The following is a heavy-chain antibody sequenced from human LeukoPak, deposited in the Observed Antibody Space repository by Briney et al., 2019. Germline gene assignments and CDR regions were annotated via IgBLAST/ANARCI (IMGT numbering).Heavy chain of an antibody. V-gene: IGHV4-59*01. J-gene: IGHJ6*02. CDR1: GGSIRSYF. CDR2: IYDSGSI. CDR3: ARDVGSSSWSYYGMDV. D-gene: IGHD6-13*01. Sequence: SETLSLTCTVSGGSIRSYFWSWIRQSPGKGLEWIGYIYDSGSINYNPSLKSRVTISVDTSKNQFTLKLSSVTAADTAVDYYARDVGSSSWSYYGMDVWGQGTTVTVSS.